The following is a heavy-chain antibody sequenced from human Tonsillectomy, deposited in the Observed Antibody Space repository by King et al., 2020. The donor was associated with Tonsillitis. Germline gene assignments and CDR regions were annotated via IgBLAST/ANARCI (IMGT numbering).Heavy chain of an antibody. CDR2: ISYDGSNK. CDR3: AKGSVLGGGYSYGYDLGFDY. J-gene: IGHJ4*02. CDR1: GFTFSSYG. V-gene: IGHV3-30*18. D-gene: IGHD5-18*01. Sequence: VQLVESGGGVVQPGRSLRLSCAASGFTFSSYGMHWVRQAPGKGLEWVAVISYDGSNKYYADSVKGRFTISRDNSKNTLYLQMNSLRAEDTAVYYCAKGSVLGGGYSYGYDLGFDYWGQGTLVTVSS.